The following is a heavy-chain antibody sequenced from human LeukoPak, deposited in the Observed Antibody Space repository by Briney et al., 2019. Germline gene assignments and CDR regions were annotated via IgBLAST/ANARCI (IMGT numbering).Heavy chain of an antibody. J-gene: IGHJ4*02. D-gene: IGHD2-8*02. V-gene: IGHV3-21*01. CDR2: ISGSSTYI. Sequence: PGGSLRLSCGASEFXFSSYGMNWVRQAPGKGLEWVSCISGSSTYIYYADSVKGRFTISRDNAKNSVYLQMSSLRAEDTAVYYCARGYRNGGDCYFADWGQGTLVTVSS. CDR1: EFXFSSYG. CDR3: ARGYRNGGDCYFAD.